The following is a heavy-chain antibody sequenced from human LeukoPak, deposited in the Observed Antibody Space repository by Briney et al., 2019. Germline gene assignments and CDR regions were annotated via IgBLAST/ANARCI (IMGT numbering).Heavy chain of an antibody. Sequence: GGSLRLSCAASGFIYSSCAMSWVRQAPGKGLEWVSTISASGGSPYYADSVKGRFTISRDNSKNTVYLQMNSLRADDTAVYYCAKRRITILGWGQGTLVTVSS. D-gene: IGHD3-10*01. CDR2: ISASGGSP. CDR3: AKRRITILG. J-gene: IGHJ4*02. CDR1: GFIYSSCA. V-gene: IGHV3-23*01.